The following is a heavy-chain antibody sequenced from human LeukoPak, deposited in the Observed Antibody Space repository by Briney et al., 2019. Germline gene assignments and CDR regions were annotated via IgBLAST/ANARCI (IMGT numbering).Heavy chain of an antibody. Sequence: GGSLRLSCAASGFTFSSYAMSWVRQAPGKGLEWVSAISGSGGSTYYADSVKGRFTISRDNSKNTLYLRMNSLRAEDTAVYYCAKRKVPREYYFDYWGQGTLVTVSS. V-gene: IGHV3-23*01. CDR3: AKRKVPREYYFDY. D-gene: IGHD3-10*01. J-gene: IGHJ4*02. CDR1: GFTFSSYA. CDR2: ISGSGGST.